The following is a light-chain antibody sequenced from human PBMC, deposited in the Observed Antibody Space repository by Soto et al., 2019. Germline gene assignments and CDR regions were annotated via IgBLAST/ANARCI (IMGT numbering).Light chain of an antibody. CDR3: SSYAGSTNSPYV. CDR1: SSDVGGYNY. J-gene: IGLJ1*01. CDR2: EVS. V-gene: IGLV2-8*01. Sequence: QSALTQPPSASGSPGQSVTISCTGTSSDVGGYNYVSWYQQHPGKAPKLMIYEVSKRPSGVPDRFSGSKSGNTASLTVSGLQAEDEADYYCSSYAGSTNSPYVFGTGTKVTDL.